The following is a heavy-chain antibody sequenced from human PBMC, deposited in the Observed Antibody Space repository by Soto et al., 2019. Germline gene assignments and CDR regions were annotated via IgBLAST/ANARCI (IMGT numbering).Heavy chain of an antibody. CDR3: AKDKPDY. V-gene: IGHV3-30*18. Sequence: ESGGGVVQPGRSLRLSCAASGFTFSSYGMHWVRQAPGKGLEWVAVISYDGSNKYYADSVKGRFTISRDNSKNTLYLQMNSLRAEDTAVYYCAKDKPDYWGQGTLVTVSS. J-gene: IGHJ4*02. CDR2: ISYDGSNK. CDR1: GFTFSSYG.